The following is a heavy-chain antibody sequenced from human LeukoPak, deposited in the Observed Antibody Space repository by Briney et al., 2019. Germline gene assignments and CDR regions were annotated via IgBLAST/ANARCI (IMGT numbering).Heavy chain of an antibody. V-gene: IGHV3-30*03. CDR2: ISFDGSNK. D-gene: IGHD3-9*01. J-gene: IGHJ4*02. CDR1: GFTFSSYV. Sequence: GGSLRLYCAASGFTFSSYVMHWVRQAPGKGLEWVAVISFDGSNKNYADSVKGRFTISRDNSKNTLYLQMNSLRVEDTAVYYCARDPRPQHDIFTGPLASGGQGALVTVSS. CDR3: ARDPRPQHDIFTGPLAS.